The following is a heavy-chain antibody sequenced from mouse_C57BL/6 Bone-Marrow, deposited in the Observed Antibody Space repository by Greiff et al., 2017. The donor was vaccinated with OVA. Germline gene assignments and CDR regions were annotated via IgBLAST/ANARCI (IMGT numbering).Heavy chain of an antibody. CDR3: ARDDYGSYAMDY. CDR1: GYTFTDYY. Sequence: VQLQQSGAELVRPGASVKLSCKASGYTFTDYYINWVKQRPGQGLEWIARIYPGSGNTYYNEKFKGKATLTAAKSSSTAYMQLSSLTSEDSAVYFCARDDYGSYAMDYWGQGTSVTVSS. V-gene: IGHV1-76*01. D-gene: IGHD2-4*01. J-gene: IGHJ4*01. CDR2: IYPGSGNT.